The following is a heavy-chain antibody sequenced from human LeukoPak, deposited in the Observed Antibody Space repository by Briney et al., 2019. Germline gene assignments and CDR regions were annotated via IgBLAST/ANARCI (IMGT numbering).Heavy chain of an antibody. V-gene: IGHV3-30*02. CDR2: IPYDGANE. CDR3: ARDRFPWYFDL. J-gene: IGHJ2*01. CDR1: GFTFSNYG. D-gene: IGHD3-16*01. Sequence: PGGSLRLSCAASGFTFSNYGMHWVRQAPGKGLEWVAFIPYDGANEYYPDSVQGQFTVSRDQSKNTLYLQMNSLSAADTAVYYCARDRFPWYFDLWGRGTLVTVSS.